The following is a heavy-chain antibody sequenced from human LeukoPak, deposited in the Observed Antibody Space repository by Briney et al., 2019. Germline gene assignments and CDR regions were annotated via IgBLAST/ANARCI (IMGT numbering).Heavy chain of an antibody. J-gene: IGHJ4*02. CDR3: AKDLRYYDSSGYPPDY. CDR2: ISYNSGTI. V-gene: IGHV3-9*01. Sequence: GGSLRLSCAASGFNFVDYAMHWVRQVPGKGLEWVSGISYNSGTIVYADSVKGRFTISRDNSKNTLYLQMNSLRAEDTAVYYCAKDLRYYDSSGYPPDYWGQGTLVTVSS. D-gene: IGHD3-22*01. CDR1: GFNFVDYA.